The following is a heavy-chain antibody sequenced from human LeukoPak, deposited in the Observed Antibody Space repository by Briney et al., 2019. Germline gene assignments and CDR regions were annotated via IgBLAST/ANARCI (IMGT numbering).Heavy chain of an antibody. Sequence: PGGSLGLSCAASGFTFRNYVIHWVRQAPGKGLEWVAVTSSDLNVKLYADSVKGRFTISRDNSRSTLYLQMNSLRVEDTAVYYCAKDLGSVIVVVNYFDYWGQGTLVTVSS. V-gene: IGHV3-30*18. CDR2: TSSDLNVK. CDR3: AKDLGSVIVVVNYFDY. CDR1: GFTFRNYV. D-gene: IGHD3-22*01. J-gene: IGHJ4*02.